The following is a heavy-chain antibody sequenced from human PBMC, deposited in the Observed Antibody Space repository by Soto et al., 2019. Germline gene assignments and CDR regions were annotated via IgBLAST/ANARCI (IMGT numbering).Heavy chain of an antibody. CDR1: GGTFSSYA. V-gene: IGHV1-69*13. CDR3: AVGYSYGYGAKQSY. D-gene: IGHD5-18*01. Sequence: SVKVSCKASGGTFSSYAISWVRQAPGQGLEWMGGIIPIFGTANYAQKFQGRVTITADESTSTAYMELSSLRSEDTAVYYCAVGYSYGYGAKQSYWGQGTLVTVSS. J-gene: IGHJ4*02. CDR2: IIPIFGTA.